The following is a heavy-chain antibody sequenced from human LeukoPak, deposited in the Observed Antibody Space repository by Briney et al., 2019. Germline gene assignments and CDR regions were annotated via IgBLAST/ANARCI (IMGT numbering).Heavy chain of an antibody. J-gene: IGHJ6*02. CDR1: GGTFSSYA. CDR3: ARGCRTAPWAPYYYYGMDV. D-gene: IGHD1-1*01. V-gene: IGHV1-69*04. Sequence: SVKVSCKASGGTFSSYAISWVRQAPGQGLEWMGRIIPILGIANYAQKFQGRVTITADKSTSTAYMELSSLRSEDTAVYYCARGCRTAPWAPYYYYGMDVWGQGTTVTVSS. CDR2: IIPILGIA.